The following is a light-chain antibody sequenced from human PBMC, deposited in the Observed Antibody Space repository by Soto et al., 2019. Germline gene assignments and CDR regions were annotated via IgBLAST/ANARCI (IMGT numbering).Light chain of an antibody. CDR1: NSDVGTFYF. CDR3: CSYTSRGTLV. V-gene: IGLV2-11*01. J-gene: IGLJ1*01. CDR2: DVT. Sequence: QSVLTQPRSVSGSPGQSVTISCTGTNSDVGTFYFVSWYQQYPDKGPKLIIYDVTERPSGVPDRFSGSKSGNTASLTISGLQAEDEADYYCCSYTSRGTLVFGTGTKVTVL.